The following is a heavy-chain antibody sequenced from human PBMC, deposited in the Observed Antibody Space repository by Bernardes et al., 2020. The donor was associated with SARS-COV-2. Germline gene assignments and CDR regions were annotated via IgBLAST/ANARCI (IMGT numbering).Heavy chain of an antibody. CDR1: GFTVSVYW. CDR3: AREEGYVLGLSYHYYGMDV. CDR2: VNSDGSRI. D-gene: IGHD5-12*01. J-gene: IGHJ6*02. Sequence: GVLRLSCAASGFTVSVYWMHWVRQAPGKGLVWVARVNSDGSRITYADSVKGRFTISRDNAKNTLYLQMNSLRAEDTAVYYCAREEGYVLGLSYHYYGMDVWGQGTTVTVSS. V-gene: IGHV3-74*03.